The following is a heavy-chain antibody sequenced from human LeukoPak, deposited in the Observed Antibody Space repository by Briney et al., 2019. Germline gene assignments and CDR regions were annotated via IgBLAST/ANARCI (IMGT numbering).Heavy chain of an antibody. CDR2: IKPDGSEK. CDR1: GFTSSSYW. J-gene: IGHJ4*02. Sequence: GGSLRLSCAASGFTSSSYWMSWVRQSPGKGLEWVANIKPDGSEKYFMDSVKGRFTISRDNAKNALYLEMNSLRAEDTAEYFCAKERMYSGSGSTYPYYDYWGQGTLATVSS. V-gene: IGHV3-7*01. D-gene: IGHD3-10*01. CDR3: AKERMYSGSGSTYPYYDY.